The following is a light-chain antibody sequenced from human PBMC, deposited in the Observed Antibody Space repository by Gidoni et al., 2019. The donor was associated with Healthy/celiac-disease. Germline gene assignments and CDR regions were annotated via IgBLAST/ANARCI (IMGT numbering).Light chain of an antibody. CDR2: AAS. CDR1: QSISSY. Sequence: MTQSPSSLSASVGDRVTITCRASQSISSYLNWYQQKPGKAPKLLNYAASSLQSGVPSRFSGSGSGTDFTLTISSLQPEDFATYYCQQSYSTPLTCXGXTKVEIK. V-gene: IGKV1-39*01. CDR3: QQSYSTPLT. J-gene: IGKJ4*01.